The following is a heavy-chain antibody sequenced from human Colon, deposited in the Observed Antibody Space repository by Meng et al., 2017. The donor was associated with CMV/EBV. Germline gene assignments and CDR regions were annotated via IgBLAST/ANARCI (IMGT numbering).Heavy chain of an antibody. V-gene: IGHV1-2*02. CDR2: TNPYSGAT. Sequence: KVSCRASGYNFIDHYMHWLRQAPGQGLEWMGWTNPYSGATDSAQKFKGRVTVTRDTSISTVYMEVNSLTSDDTAVYYCARAGDDYFDLWGQGTLVTVSS. D-gene: IGHD5-24*01. CDR1: GYNFIDHY. J-gene: IGHJ4*02. CDR3: ARAGDDYFDL.